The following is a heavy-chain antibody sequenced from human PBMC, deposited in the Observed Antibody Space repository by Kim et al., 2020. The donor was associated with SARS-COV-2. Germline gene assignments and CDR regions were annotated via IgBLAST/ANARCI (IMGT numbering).Heavy chain of an antibody. CDR3: ARVSPVIAAAVLYYGMDV. V-gene: IGHV3-64*01. J-gene: IGHJ6*02. D-gene: IGHD6-13*01. Sequence: KVRFTISRDNSKNTLYLQMGSLRAEDMAVYYCARVSPVIAAAVLYYGMDVWGQGTTVTVSS.